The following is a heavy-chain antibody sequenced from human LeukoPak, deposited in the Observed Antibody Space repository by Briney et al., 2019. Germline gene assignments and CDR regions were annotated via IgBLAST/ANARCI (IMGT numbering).Heavy chain of an antibody. Sequence: GGSLRLSCAASGFTFSSYGMHWVRQAPGKGLEWVAFIRYDGSNKYYADSVKGRFTISRDNAKNSVYLQINRLRAEDTAVYYCARRGTIAVPVFWFDPWGQGTLVIVSS. CDR1: GFTFSSYG. J-gene: IGHJ5*02. CDR2: IRYDGSNK. CDR3: ARRGTIAVPVFWFDP. V-gene: IGHV3-30*02. D-gene: IGHD6-19*01.